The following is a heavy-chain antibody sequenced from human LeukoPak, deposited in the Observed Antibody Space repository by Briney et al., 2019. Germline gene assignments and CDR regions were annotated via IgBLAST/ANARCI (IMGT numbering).Heavy chain of an antibody. CDR3: AKGDTSMAIYNWFDP. J-gene: IGHJ5*02. V-gene: IGHV3-23*01. Sequence: PGGSLRLSCAASGFTFSSNVVSWVRQAPGKGLEWVSGISSSGGSTYYADSVKGRFTISRDNSKNTLYLQMNNLRAEDTAIYYCAKGDTSMAIYNWFDPWGQGTLVTVSS. CDR2: ISSSGGST. D-gene: IGHD5-18*01. CDR1: GFTFSSNV.